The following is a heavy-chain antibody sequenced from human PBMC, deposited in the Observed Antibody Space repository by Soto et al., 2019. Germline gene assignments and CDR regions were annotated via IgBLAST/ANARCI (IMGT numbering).Heavy chain of an antibody. V-gene: IGHV4-4*07. D-gene: IGHD1-1*01. CDR3: ARDDISDNGRAFDP. J-gene: IGHJ5*02. CDR2: IYTSGNT. Sequence: QVQLQESGPGLVKPSETLSLTCTVSGGSISNYYLSWIRQPAGKGLEWIGRIYTSGNTNYNPSLKGRVTLSVDMSKNQFSLNLSTVAAANTAVYYCARDDISDNGRAFDPWGQGTLVTVSS. CDR1: GGSISNYY.